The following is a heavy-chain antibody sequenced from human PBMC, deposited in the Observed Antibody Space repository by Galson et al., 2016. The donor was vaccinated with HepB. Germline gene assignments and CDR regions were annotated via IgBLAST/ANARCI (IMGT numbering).Heavy chain of an antibody. CDR3: ARDPGTICHGINYHFDL. V-gene: IGHV3-30-3*01. D-gene: IGHD1-1*01. J-gene: IGHJ4*02. Sequence: SLRLSCAASGFTFGNYVMHWVRQTPDMGLAWVAVICSDGNEKYYADSVQGRFTLSRDNSKNTLYLQMDSLRLEDTALYYCARDPGTICHGINYHFDLWGQGSLVTVSS. CDR1: GFTFGNYV. CDR2: ICSDGNEK.